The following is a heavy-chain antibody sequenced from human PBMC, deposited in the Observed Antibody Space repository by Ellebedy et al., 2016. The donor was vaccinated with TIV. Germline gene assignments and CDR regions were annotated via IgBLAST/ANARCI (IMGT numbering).Heavy chain of an antibody. D-gene: IGHD3-10*01. CDR3: AKDIFGSREYYYYYYGMDV. Sequence: GGSLRLSXAASGFTFDDYAMHWVRQAPGKGLEWVSGISWNSGSIGYADSVKGRFTISRDNAKNSLYLQMNSLRAEDTALYYCAKDIFGSREYYYYYYGMDVWGQGTTVTVSS. J-gene: IGHJ6*02. CDR2: ISWNSGSI. V-gene: IGHV3-9*01. CDR1: GFTFDDYA.